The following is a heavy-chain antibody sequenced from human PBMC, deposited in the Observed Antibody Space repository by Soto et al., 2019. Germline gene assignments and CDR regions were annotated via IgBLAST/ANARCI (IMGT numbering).Heavy chain of an antibody. CDR1: GFTFSSYA. V-gene: IGHV3-30-3*01. CDR2: ISYDGSNK. CDR3: AKVTYGSGSYYTSTPHDY. D-gene: IGHD3-10*01. Sequence: GGSLRLSCAASGFTFSSYAMHWVRQAPGNGLEWVAVISYDGSNKYYADSVKGRFTISRDNSKNTLYLQMNSLRAEDTAVYYCAKVTYGSGSYYTSTPHDYWGQGTLVTVSS. J-gene: IGHJ4*02.